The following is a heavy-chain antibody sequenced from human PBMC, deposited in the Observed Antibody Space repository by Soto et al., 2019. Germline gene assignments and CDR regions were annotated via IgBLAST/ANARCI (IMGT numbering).Heavy chain of an antibody. V-gene: IGHV1-69*02. D-gene: IGHD2-2*01. CDR3: ARSWGYQARNYYYYMDV. CDR2: IIPILGIA. Sequence: ASVKVSCKASGGTFSSYTISWVRQAPGQGLEWMGRIIPILGIANYAQKFQGRVTITADKSTSTAYMELSSLRSEDTAVYYCARSWGYQARNYYYYMDVWGKGTTVTVSS. J-gene: IGHJ6*03. CDR1: GGTFSSYT.